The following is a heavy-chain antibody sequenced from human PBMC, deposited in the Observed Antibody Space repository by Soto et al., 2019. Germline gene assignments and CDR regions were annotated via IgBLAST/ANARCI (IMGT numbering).Heavy chain of an antibody. V-gene: IGHV3-23*01. J-gene: IGHJ4*02. CDR2: ISGSGGST. CDR3: AKVVSPAVVAATLFDS. CDR1: GFTFSSYA. D-gene: IGHD2-15*01. Sequence: GGSLRLSCAASGFTFSSYAMSWVRQAPGKGLEWVSAISGSGGSTYYADSVKGRFTISRDNSKNTLYLQMNSLRAADTAVYYCAKVVSPAVVAATLFDSWGQGPLVTVPS.